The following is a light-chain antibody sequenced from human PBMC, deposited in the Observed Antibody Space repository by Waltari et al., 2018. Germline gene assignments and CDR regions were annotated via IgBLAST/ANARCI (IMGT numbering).Light chain of an antibody. CDR2: DVT. CDR1: RSDVGGSNY. CDR3: SSFTSSSTLV. Sequence: QSALTQPVSVSGSPGPSIPISCTGTRSDVGGSNYVAWYQQHPGKAPKLLIYDVTNRPSGVSNRFSGSKSGNTASLTISGLQAEDEADYHCSSFTSSSTLVFGTGTKVTVL. J-gene: IGLJ1*01. V-gene: IGLV2-14*03.